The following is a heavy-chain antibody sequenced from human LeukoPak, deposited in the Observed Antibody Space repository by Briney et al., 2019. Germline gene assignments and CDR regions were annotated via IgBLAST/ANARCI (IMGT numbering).Heavy chain of an antibody. CDR1: GFTFSSYS. D-gene: IGHD1-26*01. CDR2: ISSSSSYI. J-gene: IGHJ4*02. CDR3: AKEQRTEWELIYYFDY. Sequence: GGSLRLSCAASGFTFSSYSMNWVRQAPGKGLEWVSSISSSSSYIYYADSVKGRFTISRDNAKNTLYLQMNSLRAEDTAVYYCAKEQRTEWELIYYFDYWGQGTLVTVSS. V-gene: IGHV3-21*04.